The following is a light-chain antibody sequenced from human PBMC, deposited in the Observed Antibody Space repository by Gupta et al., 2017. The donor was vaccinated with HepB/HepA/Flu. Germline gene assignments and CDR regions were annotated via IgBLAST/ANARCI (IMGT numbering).Light chain of an antibody. CDR2: AAS. Sequence: ENVLTQSPGTLSLSPGERASLSCRASQSVGANFVAWYQQKPGQAPRLLIYAASNRAHGVPERFSGSGSVTDFTLTISKLESEDFAVYYCQQDGNSPFTFGPGTKVDLK. J-gene: IGKJ3*01. CDR3: QQDGNSPFT. CDR1: QSVGANF. V-gene: IGKV3-20*01.